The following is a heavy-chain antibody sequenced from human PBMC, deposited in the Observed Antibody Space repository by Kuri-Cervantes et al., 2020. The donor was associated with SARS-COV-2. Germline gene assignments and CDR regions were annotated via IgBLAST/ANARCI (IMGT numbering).Heavy chain of an antibody. V-gene: IGHV5-51*01. CDR2: IYPDDSDT. J-gene: IGHJ4*02. CDR3: TSRRGDDNSGPVNY. D-gene: IGHD3-16*01. CDR1: GFTFSSYS. Sequence: GESLKISCAASGFTFSSYSMNWVRQAPGKGLEWMGIIYPDDSDTIYSPSFQGQVTISVDKSMSTTYLQWSSMKASDTAMYYCTSRRGDDNSGPVNYWGQGTLVTVSS.